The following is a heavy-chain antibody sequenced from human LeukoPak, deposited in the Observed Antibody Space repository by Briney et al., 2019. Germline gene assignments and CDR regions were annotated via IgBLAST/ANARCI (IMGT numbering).Heavy chain of an antibody. Sequence: GGSLRLSCAAPGFSFSDAWMTWVRQAPGKGLEWVGRIKRKADGATADYAAPVKGRFTVSRDDSKNTLYLQMNSLRTEDTGVYYCATDTTYASDLWGQGTLAIVSS. CDR2: IKRKADGATA. CDR1: GFSFSDAW. D-gene: IGHD1-14*01. J-gene: IGHJ3*01. CDR3: ATDTTYASDL. V-gene: IGHV3-15*01.